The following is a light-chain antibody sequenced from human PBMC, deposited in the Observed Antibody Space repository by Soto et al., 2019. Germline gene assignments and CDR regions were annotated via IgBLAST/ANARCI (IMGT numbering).Light chain of an antibody. CDR1: SSNIGSNY. V-gene: IGLV1-47*01. CDR2: RNN. Sequence: QSVLTQPPSASGTPGQRVTISCYGSSSNIGSNYVYWYQQLPGTAPKLLIYRNNQRPSGVPDRFSGSKSGTSASLAISGLRSEDEADYYCAAWADSLSGQVFGTGTKLTVL. J-gene: IGLJ1*01. CDR3: AAWADSLSGQV.